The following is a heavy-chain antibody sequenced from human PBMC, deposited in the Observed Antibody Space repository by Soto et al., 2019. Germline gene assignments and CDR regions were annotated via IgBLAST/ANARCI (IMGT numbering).Heavy chain of an antibody. Sequence: EVQLLESGGGLVQPGGSLRLSCAASGFTFSSYAMSWVRQAPGKGLEWVSAISGSGGSTYYADSVKGRFTISRDNSKNTLYLQMNSLRAEDTAVDYCATLGHYDFGSGPDEDYWGQGTLVTVSS. CDR3: ATLGHYDFGSGPDEDY. D-gene: IGHD3-3*01. CDR2: ISGSGGST. CDR1: GFTFSSYA. J-gene: IGHJ4*02. V-gene: IGHV3-23*01.